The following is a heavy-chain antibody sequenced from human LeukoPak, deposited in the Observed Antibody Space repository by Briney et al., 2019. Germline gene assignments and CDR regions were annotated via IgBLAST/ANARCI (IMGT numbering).Heavy chain of an antibody. J-gene: IGHJ4*02. V-gene: IGHV4-4*08. CDR2: IYSTGKN. Sequence: SETLSLTCAVSGGSFNSHYWGWIRQPPGKGLQWIGDIYSTGKNNYNPSLKSRVTISLDTSKSHLSLNLTSVLAADTAIYYCVRRDTGWNYFDYWGQGILVTVSS. CDR1: GGSFNSHY. CDR3: VRRDTGWNYFDY. D-gene: IGHD6-19*01.